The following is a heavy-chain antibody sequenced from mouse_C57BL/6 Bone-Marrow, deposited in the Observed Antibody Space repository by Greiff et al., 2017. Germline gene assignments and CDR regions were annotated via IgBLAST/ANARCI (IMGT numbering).Heavy chain of an antibody. D-gene: IGHD1-1*01. CDR2: IFPSDSYT. CDR1: GYTFTSYW. Sequence: QVQLQQPGAELVRPGTSVKLSCKASGYTFTSYWMHWVKQRPGQGLEWIGVIFPSDSYTNYNQKFKGKATLTVDTSSSTAYMQLSSLTSEDSAVYYCAITAVAYWGQGTLVTVSA. V-gene: IGHV1-59*01. CDR3: AITAVAY. J-gene: IGHJ3*01.